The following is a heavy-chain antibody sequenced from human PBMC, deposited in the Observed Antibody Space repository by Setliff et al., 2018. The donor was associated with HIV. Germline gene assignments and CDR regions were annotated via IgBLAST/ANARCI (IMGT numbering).Heavy chain of an antibody. V-gene: IGHV1-18*01. J-gene: IGHJ6*02. CDR2: ISAYNGNT. D-gene: IGHD4-17*01. Sequence: VASVKVSCKASGYTFTSYGISWVRQAPGQGLEWMGWISAYNGNTNYAQKLQGRVTMTTDTSTSTAYMELRSLRSDDTAVYYCARASPYGDSKDYYGMDVWGQGTTVTVSS. CDR3: ARASPYGDSKDYYGMDV. CDR1: GYTFTSYG.